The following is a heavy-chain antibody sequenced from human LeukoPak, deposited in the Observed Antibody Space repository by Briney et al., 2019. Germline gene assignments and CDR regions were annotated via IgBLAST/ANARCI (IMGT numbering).Heavy chain of an antibody. V-gene: IGHV3-30-3*01. D-gene: IGHD5-18*01. J-gene: IGHJ4*02. CDR3: SSPRYTAMASDY. CDR1: GFTFSTYA. CDR2: ISYDGSNK. Sequence: GRSLRLSCVASGFTFSTYAMHWVRQAPGKGLEWVAVISYDGSNKYYADSVKGRFTISRDNSKNTLYLQMNSLRAEDTTVYYCSSPRYTAMASDYWGQGTLVTVSS.